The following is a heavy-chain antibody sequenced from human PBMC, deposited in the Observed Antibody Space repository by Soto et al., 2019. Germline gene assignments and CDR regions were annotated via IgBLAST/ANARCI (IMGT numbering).Heavy chain of an antibody. CDR1: GLTFSAYP. D-gene: IGHD5-12*01. V-gene: IGHV3-23*01. Sequence: EVQKLESGGGLVQPGGSLRLSCAASGLTFSAYPMSWVRQAPGKGLEWVSSISGSGDRTCYADSVKGRFTISRDNSKNTLYLKMNSMRVEDTAVYFCPFGWGGGHEGYWGQGNRVNVS. CDR3: PFGWGGGHEGY. J-gene: IGHJ4*02. CDR2: ISGSGDRT.